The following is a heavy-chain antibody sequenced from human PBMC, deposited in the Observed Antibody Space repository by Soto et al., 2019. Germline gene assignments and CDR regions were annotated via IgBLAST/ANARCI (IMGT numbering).Heavy chain of an antibody. CDR2: IYPGDSDT. CDR3: ARLQRYCSGGSCDIDAFDI. Sequence: GESLKISCKGSGYSFTSYWIGWVRQMPGKGLEWMGIIYPGDSDTRYSPSFQGQVTISADKSISTAYLQWSSLKASDTAMYYCARLQRYCSGGSCDIDAFDIWGQGTMVTVSS. J-gene: IGHJ3*02. D-gene: IGHD2-15*01. V-gene: IGHV5-51*01. CDR1: GYSFTSYW.